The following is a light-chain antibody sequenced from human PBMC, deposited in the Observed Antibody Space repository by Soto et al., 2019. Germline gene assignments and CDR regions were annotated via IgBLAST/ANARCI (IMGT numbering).Light chain of an antibody. J-gene: IGKJ1*01. CDR3: QQSGSSPWT. CDR1: QSVINSY. CDR2: GAS. Sequence: EIVLTQSPGTLSLSPGERATLSCRASQSVINSYLAWYQQKPGQAPRLLIYGASSRATGIPDRFSGSGSGTDFTLTISRLEPEDFAVYYCQQSGSSPWTFGQGTKVEIK. V-gene: IGKV3-20*01.